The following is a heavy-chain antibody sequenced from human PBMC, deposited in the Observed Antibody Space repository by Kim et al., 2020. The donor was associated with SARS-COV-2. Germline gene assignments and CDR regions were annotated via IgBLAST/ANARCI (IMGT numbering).Heavy chain of an antibody. CDR2: IYDTGNT. D-gene: IGHD3-22*01. CDR1: GVSISSNY. V-gene: IGHV4-59*13. CDR3: AKRDYDADGYYYFDF. Sequence: SETLSLTCNVSGVSISSNYWSWIRQAPGKGLEWIGYIYDTGNTKYNPSLKRRVTISADTSKHQFSLRLTSVTAADTAVYYCAKRDYDADGYYYFDFWGQG. J-gene: IGHJ4*02.